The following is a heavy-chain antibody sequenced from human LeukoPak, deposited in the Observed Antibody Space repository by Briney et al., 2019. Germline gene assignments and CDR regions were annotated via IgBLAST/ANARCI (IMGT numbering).Heavy chain of an antibody. D-gene: IGHD3-3*01. V-gene: IGHV1-18*01. CDR1: GYTFTSYG. CDR2: ISAYNGNT. Sequence: GASVKVSCRASGYTFTSYGISWVRQAPGQGLEWMGWISAYNGNTNYAQKLQGRVTMTTDTSTSTAYMELRSLRSDDTAVYYCARDLSPYFWDFWSGYYPPYYYYGMDVWGQGTTVTVSS. J-gene: IGHJ6*02. CDR3: ARDLSPYFWDFWSGYYPPYYYYGMDV.